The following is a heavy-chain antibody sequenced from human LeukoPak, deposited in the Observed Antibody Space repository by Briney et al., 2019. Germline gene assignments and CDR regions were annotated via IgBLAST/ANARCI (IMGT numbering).Heavy chain of an antibody. CDR1: GASVSSSSYY. V-gene: IGHV4-39*01. J-gene: IGHJ4*02. CDR2: MRYSGNT. D-gene: IGHD5-18*01. Sequence: SETLSLTCTVSGASVSSSSYYWGWIRQPPGKGLEWIASMRYSGNTFSNPSLKSRDTISVDTSKNQFSLRLNSVTAADTAVYYCARQPESEYSYGFEDHWGQGILVTVSS. CDR3: ARQPESEYSYGFEDH.